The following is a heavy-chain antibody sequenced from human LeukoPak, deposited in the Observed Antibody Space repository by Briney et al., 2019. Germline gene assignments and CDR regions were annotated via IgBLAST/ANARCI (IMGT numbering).Heavy chain of an antibody. CDR3: ARERSDIPPDTNWFDP. Sequence: GGSLRPSCAASGFTFSSYAMHWVRQAPGKGLEWVAVISYDGSNKYYADSVKGRFTISRDNSKNTLYLQMNSLRAEDTAVYYCARERSDIPPDTNWFDPWGQGTLVTVSS. CDR2: ISYDGSNK. CDR1: GFTFSSYA. J-gene: IGHJ5*02. D-gene: IGHD2-21*02. V-gene: IGHV3-30*04.